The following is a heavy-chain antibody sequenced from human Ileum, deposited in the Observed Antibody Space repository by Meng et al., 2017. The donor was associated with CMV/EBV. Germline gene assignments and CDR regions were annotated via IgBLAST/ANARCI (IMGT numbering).Heavy chain of an antibody. D-gene: IGHD2-2*01. CDR3: ARAYCSSSNCRMDV. J-gene: IGHJ6*02. Sequence: GGSLRLSCAGSGFTFSSFAVHWVRQDPGKGLEWVAVISHDVSYKNYADSVKGRFTLSRDNSKSTLYLQINSLTADDTAVDYCARAYCSSSNCRMDVWGQGTMVTVSS. CDR2: ISHDVSYK. V-gene: IGHV3-30*04. CDR1: GFTFSSFA.